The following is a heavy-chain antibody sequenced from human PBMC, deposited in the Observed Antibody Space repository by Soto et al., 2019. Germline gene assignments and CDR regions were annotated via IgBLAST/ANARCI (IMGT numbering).Heavy chain of an antibody. V-gene: IGHV3-13*01. CDR1: GFTFSDYD. J-gene: IGHJ2*01. CDR3: ARERGTTGIWYFDL. D-gene: IGHD1-7*01. CDR2: IAISGDT. Sequence: EVQLVESGGGLVQPGGSLRLSCAASGFTFSDYDIHWVRQAAGKGLEWVSGIAISGDTNYAGSVTGRFTISRENARNSVYLQMNSLRAGDTALYYCARERGTTGIWYFDLWGRGNLVTVSS.